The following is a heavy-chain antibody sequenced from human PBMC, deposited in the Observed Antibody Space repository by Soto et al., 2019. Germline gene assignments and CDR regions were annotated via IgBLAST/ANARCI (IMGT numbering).Heavy chain of an antibody. CDR2: IDHSETT. V-gene: IGHV4-34*01. D-gene: IGHD3-9*01. J-gene: IGHJ1*01. Sequence: WTWIRQSPGKGLEWIGEIDHSETTNYNPSLKSPVTLSVDTFKKEFSLRPNFVTAADTAVYFCARGRVTARRIYFDVWGQGSLATVSS. CDR3: ARGRVTARRIYFDV.